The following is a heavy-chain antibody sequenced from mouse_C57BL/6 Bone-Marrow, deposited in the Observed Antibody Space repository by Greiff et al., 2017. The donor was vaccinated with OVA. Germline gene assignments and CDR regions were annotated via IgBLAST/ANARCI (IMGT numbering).Heavy chain of an antibody. D-gene: IGHD1-1*01. V-gene: IGHV1-64*01. CDR3: ARMDYYGSLSDY. CDR1: GYTFTSYW. J-gene: IGHJ2*01. Sequence: QVQLQQSGAELVKPGASVKLSCKASGYTFTSYWMHWVKQRPGQGLEWIGMIHPNSGSTNYNEKFKSKATLTVDKSSSTAYMQLSSLTSEDSAVYYCARMDYYGSLSDYWGQGTTLTVSS. CDR2: IHPNSGST.